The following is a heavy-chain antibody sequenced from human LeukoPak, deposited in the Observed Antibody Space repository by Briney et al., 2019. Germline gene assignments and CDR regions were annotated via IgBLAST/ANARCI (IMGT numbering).Heavy chain of an antibody. CDR3: ARDLFASFTNSPGRSGFDP. CDR1: GYTFTYFA. J-gene: IGHJ5*01. V-gene: IGHV1-18*01. D-gene: IGHD1-1*01. Sequence: ASVKVSCKASGYTFTYFAINWLRQAPGQGLEWMGWISTYNGYTNYAQKFQGRVTMTTDTSTSTAYMDLRSLRSDDTAIYFCARDLFASFTNSPGRSGFDPWGQGTLVTVSS. CDR2: ISTYNGYT.